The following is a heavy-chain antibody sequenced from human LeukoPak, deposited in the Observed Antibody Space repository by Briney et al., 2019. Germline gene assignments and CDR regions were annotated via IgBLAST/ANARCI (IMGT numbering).Heavy chain of an antibody. CDR3: ARDQSGFLEWPF. CDR2: IYSGGST. J-gene: IGHJ4*02. D-gene: IGHD3-3*01. V-gene: IGHV3-66*02. CDR1: GFTFSSNY. Sequence: GGSLRLSCAASGFTFSSNYMNWVRQAPGKGLEWVSVIYSGGSTYYSDSVKGRFTISGDNSKNTLYFQMNSLRAEDTAVYYCARDQSGFLEWPFWGQGTLVTVSS.